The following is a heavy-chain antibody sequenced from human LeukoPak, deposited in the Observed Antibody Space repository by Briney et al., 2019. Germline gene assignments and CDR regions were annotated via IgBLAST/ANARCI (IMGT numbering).Heavy chain of an antibody. CDR2: ISANNANT. V-gene: IGHV1-18*01. CDR3: ASHKYCSSTSCYAFDI. D-gene: IGHD2-2*01. Sequence: RQAPGXGLEWMGWISANNANTNYAQKLQGRVTMTTDTSTSTAYMELRSLRSDDTAVYYCASHKYCSSTSCYAFDIWGQGTMVTVSS. J-gene: IGHJ3*02.